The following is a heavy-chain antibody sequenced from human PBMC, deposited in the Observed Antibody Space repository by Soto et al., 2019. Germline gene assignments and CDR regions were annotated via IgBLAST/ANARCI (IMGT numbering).Heavy chain of an antibody. D-gene: IGHD3-10*01. CDR3: AALWPFDY. CDR2: ISWNSGSI. J-gene: IGHJ4*02. V-gene: IGHV3-9*01. CDR1: GFTFDDYA. Sequence: EVQLVESGGGLVQPGRSLRLSCAASGFTFDDYAMHWVRQAPGKGLEWVSGISWNSGSIGYADSVKGRFTISRDNAKNSLYLQMNSLRAEHTALYYCAALWPFDYWGQGTLVTVSS.